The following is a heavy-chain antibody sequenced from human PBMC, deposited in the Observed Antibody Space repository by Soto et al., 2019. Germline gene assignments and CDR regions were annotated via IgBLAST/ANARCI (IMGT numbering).Heavy chain of an antibody. V-gene: IGHV3-30*18. CDR2: ISYDGSTK. CDR1: GFTFSNFG. Sequence: QVQLVESGGGVVQPGRSLRLSCAASGFTFSNFGMHWVRQAPGKGLEWVAVISYDGSTKYYADSVTGRFTITRDKSKNTLYLQMNSLSGDDTAVYYCAKEGSSSWHPYGYYSGMDVWGQGTTVTVSS. J-gene: IGHJ6*02. D-gene: IGHD6-13*01. CDR3: AKEGSSSWHPYGYYSGMDV.